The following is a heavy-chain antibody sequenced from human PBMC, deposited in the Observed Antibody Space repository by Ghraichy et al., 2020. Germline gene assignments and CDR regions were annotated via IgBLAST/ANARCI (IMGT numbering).Heavy chain of an antibody. D-gene: IGHD3-10*01. J-gene: IGHJ3*02. V-gene: IGHV3-30*18. Sequence: GGSLRLSCAASGFTFSSYGMHWVRQAPGKGLEWVAVISYDGSNKYYADSVKGRFTISRDNSKNTLYLQMNSLRAEDTAVYYCAKDQFGEGMGRYTAFDDAFDIWGQGTMVTVSS. CDR3: AKDQFGEGMGRYTAFDDAFDI. CDR1: GFTFSSYG. CDR2: ISYDGSNK.